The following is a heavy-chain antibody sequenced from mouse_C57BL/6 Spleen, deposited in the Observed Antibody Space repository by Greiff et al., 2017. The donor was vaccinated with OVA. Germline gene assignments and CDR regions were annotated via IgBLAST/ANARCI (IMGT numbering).Heavy chain of an antibody. J-gene: IGHJ2*01. CDR3: ARDYYGSSYVCDY. Sequence: EVKLVESGGGLVKPGGSLKLSCAASGFTFSDFGMHWVRQAPEKGLEWVAYISSGSSTIYYAYTVKGRFTITRHNAKNTLILQMTSLRSEDTAMYYCARDYYGSSYVCDYWGQGTTLTVSS. D-gene: IGHD1-1*01. V-gene: IGHV5-17*01. CDR2: ISSGSSTI. CDR1: GFTFSDFG.